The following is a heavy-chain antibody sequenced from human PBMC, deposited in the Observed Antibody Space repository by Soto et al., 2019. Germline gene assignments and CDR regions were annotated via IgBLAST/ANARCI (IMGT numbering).Heavy chain of an antibody. CDR1: GFIFNRYA. J-gene: IGHJ4*02. CDR3: ARSRSGAVPDSFGY. V-gene: IGHV3-30-3*01. D-gene: IGHD3-3*01. CDR2: ISKDGSVQ. Sequence: QVQLVESGGRVVQPGRSLRLSCAASGFIFNRYAIHWVRQTPGKGLEWVAVISKDGSVQYYADSVRGGFIISRDKSKDTVYLEMNSLRAEDTAVFYCARSRSGAVPDSFGYWGQGTLVTVSS.